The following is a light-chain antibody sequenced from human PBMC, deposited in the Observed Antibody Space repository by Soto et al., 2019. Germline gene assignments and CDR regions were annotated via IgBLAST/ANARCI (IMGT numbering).Light chain of an antibody. J-gene: IGKJ1*01. CDR3: QKSYSTPQR. CDR1: QSISSY. Sequence: DIQMTQSPSSLYASVGDRVTITCRASQSISSYLNWYQQKPGKAPKLLIYAASSLQSGVPSRFSGSGSGTDFTRTISSLQPEDVATCYCQKSYSTPQRFGKRAKVDIK. CDR2: AAS. V-gene: IGKV1-39*01.